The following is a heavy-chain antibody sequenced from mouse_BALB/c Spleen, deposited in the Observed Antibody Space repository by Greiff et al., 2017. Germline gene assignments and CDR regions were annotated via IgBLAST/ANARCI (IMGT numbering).Heavy chain of an antibody. CDR2: ISYSGST. V-gene: IGHV3-2*02. Sequence: EVKLVESGPGLVKPSQSLSLTCTVTGYSITSDYAWNWIRQFPGNKLEWMGYISYSGSTSYNPSLKSRISITRDTSKNQFFLQLNSVTTEDTATYYCARGGFFAYWGQGTLVTVSA. CDR1: GYSITSDYA. J-gene: IGHJ3*01. CDR3: ARGGFFAY.